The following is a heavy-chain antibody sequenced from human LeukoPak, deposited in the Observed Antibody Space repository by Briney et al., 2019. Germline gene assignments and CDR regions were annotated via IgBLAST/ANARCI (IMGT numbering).Heavy chain of an antibody. D-gene: IGHD6-19*01. J-gene: IGHJ4*02. CDR2: ISSSSTTI. Sequence: GGSLRLSCATSGFTFSRCDINWVRQAPGKGLEWLSYISSSSTTIYYADSVKGRFTISRDNAKNSLYLQMNSLRDEDTAVYYCARDSSDGVYWGQGTLVTVSS. V-gene: IGHV3-48*02. CDR1: GFTFSRCD. CDR3: ARDSSDGVY.